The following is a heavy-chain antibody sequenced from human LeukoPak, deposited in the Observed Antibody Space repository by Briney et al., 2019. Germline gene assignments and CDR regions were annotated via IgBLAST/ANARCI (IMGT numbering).Heavy chain of an antibody. D-gene: IGHD6-19*01. J-gene: IGHJ4*02. V-gene: IGHV4-38-2*02. CDR2: IYHSGST. Sequence: LETLSLTCTVSGYSISSGYYWGWIRQPPGKGLEWIGSIYHSGSTYYNPSLKSRVTISVDTSKNQFSLKLSSVTAADTAVYYCARVGYSSGWYYFDYWGQGTLVTVSS. CDR1: GYSISSGYY. CDR3: ARVGYSSGWYYFDY.